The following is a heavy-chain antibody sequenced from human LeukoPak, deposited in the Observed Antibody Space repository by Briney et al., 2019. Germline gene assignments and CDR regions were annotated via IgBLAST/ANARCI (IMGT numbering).Heavy chain of an antibody. J-gene: IGHJ4*02. CDR1: GGSISSSSYY. Sequence: SETLSLTCTVSGGSISSSSYYWGWIRQPPGKGLEWIGSIYYSGSTYYNPSLKSRVTISVDTSKNQFSLKLSSVTAADTAVYYCARHGRWELLLTHWGQGTLVTVSS. CDR2: IYYSGST. CDR3: ARHGRWELLLTH. D-gene: IGHD1-26*01. V-gene: IGHV4-39*01.